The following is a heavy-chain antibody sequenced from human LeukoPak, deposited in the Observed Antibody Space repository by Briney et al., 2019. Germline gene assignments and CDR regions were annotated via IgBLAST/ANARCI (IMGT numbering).Heavy chain of an antibody. Sequence: SETLSLTCTVSGGSISSYYWSWIRQPPGKGLEWIGSIYYSGSTYYNPSLKSRVTISVDTSKNQFSLKLSSVTAADTAVYYCASASAAGRLQYYYYYMDVWGKGTTVTISS. V-gene: IGHV4-39*01. CDR3: ASASAAGRLQYYYYYMDV. CDR1: GGSISSYY. CDR2: IYYSGST. J-gene: IGHJ6*03. D-gene: IGHD5-24*01.